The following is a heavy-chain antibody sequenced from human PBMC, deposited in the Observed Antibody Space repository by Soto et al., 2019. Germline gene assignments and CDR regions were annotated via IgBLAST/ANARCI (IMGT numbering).Heavy chain of an antibody. Sequence: VKVSRKASGGTFSSYAISWLRQAHGQGLEWMGGIIPIFGTANYAQKFQGRVTITADESTSTAYMELSSLRSEDTAVYYCARVGQDYYDSSGYSSWGQGTLVTVSS. CDR2: IIPIFGTA. CDR3: ARVGQDYYDSSGYSS. CDR1: GGTFSSYA. J-gene: IGHJ4*02. D-gene: IGHD3-22*01. V-gene: IGHV1-69*13.